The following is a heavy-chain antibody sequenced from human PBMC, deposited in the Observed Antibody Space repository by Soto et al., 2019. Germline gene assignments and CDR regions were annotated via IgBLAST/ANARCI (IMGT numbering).Heavy chain of an antibody. V-gene: IGHV4-59*01. CDR1: GGSISSYY. CDR2: IYYSGST. Sequence: SETLSLTCTVSGGSISSYYWIRIRQPPGKGLEWIGYIYYSGSTNYNPSLKSRVTISVDTSKNQFSLKLSSVTAADTAVYYCARNIVVVPASNWFDPWGQGTLVTVSS. D-gene: IGHD2-2*01. J-gene: IGHJ5*02. CDR3: ARNIVVVPASNWFDP.